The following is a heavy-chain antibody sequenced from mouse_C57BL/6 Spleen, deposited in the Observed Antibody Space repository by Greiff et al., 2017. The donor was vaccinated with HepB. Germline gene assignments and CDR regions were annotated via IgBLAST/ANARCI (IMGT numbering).Heavy chain of an antibody. CDR2: INPNNGGT. J-gene: IGHJ3*01. V-gene: IGHV1-26*01. D-gene: IGHD2-2*01. Sequence: VQLQQSGPELVKPGASVKISCKASGYTFTDYYMNWVKQSHGKSLEWIGDINPNNGGTSYNQKFKGKATLTVDKSSSTAYMELRSLTSEDSAVYYCARKIYYGYTWFAYWGQGTLVTVSA. CDR1: GYTFTDYY. CDR3: ARKIYYGYTWFAY.